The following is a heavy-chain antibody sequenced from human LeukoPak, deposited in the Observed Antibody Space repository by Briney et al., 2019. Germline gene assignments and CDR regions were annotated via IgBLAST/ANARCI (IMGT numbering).Heavy chain of an antibody. V-gene: IGHV5-51*01. D-gene: IGHD7-27*01. CDR3: ARANWATSAFDY. Sequence: GESLKISCRGSESSISAYWIGWVRQVPGKGLGWMGIIYPGDSDTTYSPSFQGQVTISADKSISTAFLQWSSLKASDTAMYYCARANWATSAFDYWGQGTLVTVSS. J-gene: IGHJ4*02. CDR2: IYPGDSDT. CDR1: ESSISAYW.